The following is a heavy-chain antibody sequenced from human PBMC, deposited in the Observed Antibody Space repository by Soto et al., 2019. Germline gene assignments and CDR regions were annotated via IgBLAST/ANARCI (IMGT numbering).Heavy chain of an antibody. V-gene: IGHV3-23*01. Sequence: GGSLRLSCAASGFTLRDYTMSWVRRAPGKGLEWVSSIDERGATTSNAESVRGRFTISRDDSKNTLYLQMNSLRDEDTAVYFCAKGRIQGWTRGLYDHWGQGTQVTVSS. CDR3: AKGRIQGWTRGLYDH. CDR1: GFTLRDYT. D-gene: IGHD6-19*01. J-gene: IGHJ4*02. CDR2: IDERGATT.